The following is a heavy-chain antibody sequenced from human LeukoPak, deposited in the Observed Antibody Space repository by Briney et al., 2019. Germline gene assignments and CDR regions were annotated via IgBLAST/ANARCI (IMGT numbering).Heavy chain of an antibody. J-gene: IGHJ4*02. Sequence: ASVKVSCKTSGFSFPSFGISWVRQAPGQGLEWMGWISGSSGETNSAQKFQGRITLTTDTSTRTAYMELRSLRSDDTAVYYCARDGMTTVTLYYFDYWGQGTLVTVSS. V-gene: IGHV1-18*01. D-gene: IGHD4-17*01. CDR1: GFSFPSFG. CDR2: ISGSSGET. CDR3: ARDGMTTVTLYYFDY.